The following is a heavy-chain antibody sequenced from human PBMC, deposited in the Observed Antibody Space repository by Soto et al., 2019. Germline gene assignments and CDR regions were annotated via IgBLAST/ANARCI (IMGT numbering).Heavy chain of an antibody. CDR3: ARGTMVRGVIIGRGWHYYGMDV. Sequence: NQSLTCAVYGGSFSGYYWRWIRQPPRRGMEWTGEINHSGSTNYNPALKSRVKISVDTSKNQFSLKLSSVTAADTAVYYCARGTMVRGVIIGRGWHYYGMDVWGQGTTLSVSS. V-gene: IGHV4-34*01. D-gene: IGHD3-10*01. J-gene: IGHJ6*02. CDR1: GGSFSGYY. CDR2: INHSGST.